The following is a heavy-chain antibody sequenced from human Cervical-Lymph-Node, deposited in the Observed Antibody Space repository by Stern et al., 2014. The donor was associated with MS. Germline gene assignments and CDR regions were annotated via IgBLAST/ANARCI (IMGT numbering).Heavy chain of an antibody. CDR3: ARGVPSALFGLFGY. Sequence: VQLVESGAEVKQPGASVKVSCKASGYTFRTYDIHWVRQATGQGLEWMGWMNPNSGNTGYAEKVQGRVTITRNTSIITAYMELSSLRSEDTAVYYCARGVPSALFGLFGYWGQGTLVTVSS. J-gene: IGHJ4*02. D-gene: IGHD3-3*01. CDR2: MNPNSGNT. CDR1: GYTFRTYD. V-gene: IGHV1-8*01.